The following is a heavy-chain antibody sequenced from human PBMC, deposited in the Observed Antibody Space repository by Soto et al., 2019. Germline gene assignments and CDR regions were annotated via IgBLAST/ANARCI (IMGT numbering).Heavy chain of an antibody. J-gene: IGHJ4*02. CDR2: IYSTGIT. CDR1: GGTISSSTYY. D-gene: IGHD4-17*01. Sequence: SETLSLTCTVSGGTISSSTYYWGWIRQPPGKGLEWVGPIYSTGITYYNPSLKSRVTISVDTSKNQFSLKLTSVTAADTAVYYCARTHTLYGRLTYWGQGTLVTVSS. CDR3: ARTHTLYGRLTY. V-gene: IGHV4-39*01.